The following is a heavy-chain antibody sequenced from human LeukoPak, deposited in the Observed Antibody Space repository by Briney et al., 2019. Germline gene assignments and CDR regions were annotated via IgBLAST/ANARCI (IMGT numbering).Heavy chain of an antibody. CDR1: GFTFNSYA. J-gene: IGHJ3*02. Sequence: GGSLRLSCAASGFTFNSYAMIWVRQAPGKGLEWVSAISGSGGSTYYADSVKGRFTISRDNSKNTLYLQMNSLRAEDTAVYYCAKDLVWFGEAPSNAFDIWGQGTMVTVSS. CDR2: ISGSGGST. D-gene: IGHD3-10*01. V-gene: IGHV3-23*01. CDR3: AKDLVWFGEAPSNAFDI.